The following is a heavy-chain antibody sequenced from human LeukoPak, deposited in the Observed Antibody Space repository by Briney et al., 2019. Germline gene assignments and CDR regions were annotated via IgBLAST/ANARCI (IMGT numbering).Heavy chain of an antibody. CDR1: GYTFTSYG. J-gene: IGHJ4*02. D-gene: IGHD3-10*01. Sequence: ASVKLSWNAAGYTFTSYGISWVRQAPGQGREWIGWISAYNGNTNYAQKFQGRVTMTTDTSTSTAYMELRTLRSDDTAVYYCARVVTCGSASFLSRLGYWGQGTLVTVSS. CDR2: ISAYNGNT. V-gene: IGHV1-18*01. CDR3: ARVVTCGSASFLSRLGY.